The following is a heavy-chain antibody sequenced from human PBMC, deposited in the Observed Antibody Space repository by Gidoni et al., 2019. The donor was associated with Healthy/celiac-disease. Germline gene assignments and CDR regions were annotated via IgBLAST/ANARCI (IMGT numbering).Heavy chain of an antibody. J-gene: IGHJ6*02. Sequence: EVQLVESGGGLVKPGGSLRLSCAASGFTFSSYSMHWVRQAPGKGLEWVSSISSSSSYIYYADSVKGRFTISRDNAKNSLYLQMNSLRAEDTAVYYCARDGTDFWSGYYTDYYYYYGMDVWGQGTTVTVSS. CDR3: ARDGTDFWSGYYTDYYYYYGMDV. CDR2: ISSSSSYI. D-gene: IGHD3-3*01. V-gene: IGHV3-21*01. CDR1: GFTFSSYS.